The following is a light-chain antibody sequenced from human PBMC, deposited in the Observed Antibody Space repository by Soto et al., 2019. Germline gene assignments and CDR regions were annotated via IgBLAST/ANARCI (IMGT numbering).Light chain of an antibody. V-gene: IGLV2-14*01. Sequence: QSALTQPASVSGSPGQSITISRTATSSVLGAYNFDSWCQQLPVIAAQYMMYEVSRPASWVSNRMSGSKSGNTASLTISGLQAEDEADYYCASKTSIITYVVGTGTKVTVL. CDR2: EVS. J-gene: IGLJ1*01. CDR1: SSVLGAYNF. CDR3: ASKTSIITYV.